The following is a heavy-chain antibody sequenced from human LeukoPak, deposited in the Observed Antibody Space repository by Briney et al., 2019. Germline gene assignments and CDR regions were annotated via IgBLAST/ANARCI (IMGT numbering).Heavy chain of an antibody. CDR2: IIPIFGTA. Sequence: GASVKVSCKASGGTFSSYAISWVRQAPGQGLEWMGGIIPIFGTANYAQKFQGRVTITTDESTSTAYMELSSLRSEDTAVYYCARDRSLTGLGVTMNWFDPWGLGTLVTVSS. J-gene: IGHJ5*02. D-gene: IGHD2-21*02. CDR3: ARDRSLTGLGVTMNWFDP. V-gene: IGHV1-69*05. CDR1: GGTFSSYA.